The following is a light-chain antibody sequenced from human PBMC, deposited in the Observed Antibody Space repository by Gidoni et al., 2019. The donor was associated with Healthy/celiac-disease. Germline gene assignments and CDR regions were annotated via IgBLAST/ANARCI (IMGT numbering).Light chain of an antibody. CDR1: SGHSSYA. J-gene: IGLJ2*01. CDR2: LNSDGSH. Sequence: QLVLTQSPSASASLGASVKLTCTLSSGHSSYAIAWHQQQPEKGPRYLMKLNSDGSHSTGDGSPDRFSGSSSGAERYLTISSLQSEDEADYYCQTWGTGIVVFGGGTKLTVL. V-gene: IGLV4-69*01. CDR3: QTWGTGIVV.